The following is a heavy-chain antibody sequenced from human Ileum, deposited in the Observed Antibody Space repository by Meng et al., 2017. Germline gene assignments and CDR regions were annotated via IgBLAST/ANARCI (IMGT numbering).Heavy chain of an antibody. D-gene: IGHD1-26*01. V-gene: IGHV1-3*01. Sequence: ASVKVSCKASGYTFTSYAMHWVRQAPGQRLEWMGWINAGNGNTKYSQKFQGRVTITRDTSASTAYMELSSLRSEDTAVYYCASPPTIVGATAAEYFQHWGQGILVTVSS. J-gene: IGHJ1*01. CDR3: ASPPTIVGATAAEYFQH. CDR1: GYTFTSYA. CDR2: INAGNGNT.